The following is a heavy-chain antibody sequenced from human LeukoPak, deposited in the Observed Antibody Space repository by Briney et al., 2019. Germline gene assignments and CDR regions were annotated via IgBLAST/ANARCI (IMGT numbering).Heavy chain of an antibody. CDR1: GFTFSSYS. V-gene: IGHV3-21*01. Sequence: PGGSLRLSCAASGFTFSSYSMNWVRQAPGKGLEWVSSISSSSSYTYYADSVKGRFTISRDNAKNSLYLQMNSLRAEDTAVYYCARDWRYYYDSSGPPWGQGTLVTVSS. D-gene: IGHD3-22*01. CDR3: ARDWRYYYDSSGPP. CDR2: ISSSSSYT. J-gene: IGHJ5*02.